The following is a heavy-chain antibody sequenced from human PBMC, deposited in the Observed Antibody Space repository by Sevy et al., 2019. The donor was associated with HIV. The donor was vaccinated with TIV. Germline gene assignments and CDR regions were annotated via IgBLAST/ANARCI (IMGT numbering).Heavy chain of an antibody. V-gene: IGHV3-9*01. D-gene: IGHD3-22*01. CDR2: ISWNSGNI. CDR1: GFNFRSYW. Sequence: GGSLRLSCEASGFNFRSYWMSWVRQAPGKGLEWVSGISWNSGNIAYADSVKGRFTISRDNVKNSLYLKMNSLRDEDTALYYCVKDRYYDTSGYSYYYFDLWGRGTLVTVSS. J-gene: IGHJ2*01. CDR3: VKDRYYDTSGYSYYYFDL.